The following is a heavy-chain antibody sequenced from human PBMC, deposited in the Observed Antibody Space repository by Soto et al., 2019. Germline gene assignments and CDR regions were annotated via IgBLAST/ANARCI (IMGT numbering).Heavy chain of an antibody. J-gene: IGHJ5*01. CDR2: IDRVDHKN. V-gene: IGHV5-10-1*04. CDR1: GFVFTSHW. CDR3: ARSKVGVITSFSWFYT. Sequence: GESQKLSCPGSGFVFTSHWITWERLMPGNGLDWIGNIDRVDHKNHYRKSFQGQVTLSADKYSNTSSMQGATMRASDTAIYYCARSKVGVITSFSWFYTWG. D-gene: IGHD3-10*01.